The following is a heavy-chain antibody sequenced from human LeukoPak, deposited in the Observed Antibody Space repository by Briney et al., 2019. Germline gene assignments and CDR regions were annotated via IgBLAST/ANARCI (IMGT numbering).Heavy chain of an antibody. CDR2: MSPKSANT. CDR3: ARVDRYCSGGSCGWDMDV. V-gene: IGHV1-8*03. D-gene: IGHD2-15*01. CDR1: GYTFTSYD. Sequence: GASVKVSCKASGYTFTSYDINWVRQASGQGLEWMGWMSPKSANTGYAQKFQGRVTITRNTSISTAYMELSSLGSEDTAVYYCARVDRYCSGGSCGWDMDVWGKGTTVTVSS. J-gene: IGHJ6*03.